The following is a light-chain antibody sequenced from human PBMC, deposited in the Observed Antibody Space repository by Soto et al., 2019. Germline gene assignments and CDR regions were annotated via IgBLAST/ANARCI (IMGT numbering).Light chain of an antibody. CDR2: VAS. CDR1: QDINSY. J-gene: IGKJ2*01. V-gene: IGKV1-9*01. Sequence: IQLTQSPSSLSASVGDRVTITCRASQDINSYLAWYQQKPGRAPKLLIYVASTLQSGVPPRFSGSGSGTYFTLTISSLQPEDFATYYCQQLNRYPYTFGQGTRLEIK. CDR3: QQLNRYPYT.